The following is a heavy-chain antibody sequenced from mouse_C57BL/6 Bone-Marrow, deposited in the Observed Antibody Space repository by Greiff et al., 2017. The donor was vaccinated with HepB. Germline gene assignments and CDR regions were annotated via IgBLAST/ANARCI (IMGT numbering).Heavy chain of an antibody. Sequence: QVQLQQPGAELVRPGSSVKLSCKASGYTFTSYWMHWVKQRPIQGLEWIGNIDPSDSETHYNQKFKDKATLTVDNSSSTAYMQLSSLTSEDSAVYYCARAEYYGRFAYWGQGTLVTVSA. J-gene: IGHJ3*01. CDR2: IDPSDSET. CDR3: ARAEYYGRFAY. D-gene: IGHD2-1*01. V-gene: IGHV1-52*01. CDR1: GYTFTSYW.